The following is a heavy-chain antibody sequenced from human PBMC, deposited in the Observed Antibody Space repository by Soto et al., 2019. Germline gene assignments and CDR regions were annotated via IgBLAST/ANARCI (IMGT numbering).Heavy chain of an antibody. V-gene: IGHV3-33*01. J-gene: IGHJ4*02. CDR1: GFTFSSYG. D-gene: IGHD5-18*01. CDR3: ARILVVPEYSYASDH. CDR2: IWSDGSNE. Sequence: QVQLVESGGGVVRPGRSLRLSCAASGFTFSSYGMHWFRQAPGKGLQWVAVIWSDGSNEKYADSVKGRFTISRDNSKNTLERQMNSVRVEDTAVYYCARILVVPEYSYASDHWGQGTLVTVSS.